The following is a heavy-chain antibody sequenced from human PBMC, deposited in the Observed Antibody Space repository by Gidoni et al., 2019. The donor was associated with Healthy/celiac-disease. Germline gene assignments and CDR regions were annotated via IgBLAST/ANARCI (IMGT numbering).Heavy chain of an antibody. V-gene: IGHV4-31*03. CDR2: IYYSGST. Sequence: QVQLQESGPGLVKPSQTLSLTCTVSGGSISRGGYYWSWIRQHPGKGLEWIGYIYYSGSTYYNPSLKSRVTISVATSKNQFSLKLSSVTAADTAVYYCARSVMITFGGVIVPSYYFDYWGQGTLVTVSS. D-gene: IGHD3-16*02. J-gene: IGHJ4*02. CDR3: ARSVMITFGGVIVPSYYFDY. CDR1: GGSISRGGYY.